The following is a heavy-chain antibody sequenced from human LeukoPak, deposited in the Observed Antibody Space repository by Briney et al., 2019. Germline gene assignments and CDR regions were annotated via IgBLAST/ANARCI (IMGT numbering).Heavy chain of an antibody. CDR3: ARDLAIQNYDFWSGYLSHYGMDV. Sequence: NPGGSLRLSCAASGFTFSSYSMNWVRQAPGKGLEWVSSISSSSSYIYYADSVKGRFTISRDNAKNSLYLQMNSLRAEDTAVYYCARDLAIQNYDFWSGYLSHYGMDVWGQGTTVTVSS. CDR2: ISSSSSYI. J-gene: IGHJ6*02. V-gene: IGHV3-21*01. CDR1: GFTFSSYS. D-gene: IGHD3-3*01.